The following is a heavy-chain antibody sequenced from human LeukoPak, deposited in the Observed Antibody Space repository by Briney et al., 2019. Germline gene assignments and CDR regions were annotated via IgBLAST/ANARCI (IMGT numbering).Heavy chain of an antibody. Sequence: GSLILSCAASGFTFSSYGMHWVRPAPGKGLEWVAVISYDGSNKYYADSVKGRFTISRDNSKNTLYLQMNSLRAEDTAVYYCTSGSYYNAFDIWGQGTMVTVSS. J-gene: IGHJ3*02. CDR2: ISYDGSNK. CDR3: TSGSYYNAFDI. D-gene: IGHD1-26*01. V-gene: IGHV3-30*03. CDR1: GFTFSSYG.